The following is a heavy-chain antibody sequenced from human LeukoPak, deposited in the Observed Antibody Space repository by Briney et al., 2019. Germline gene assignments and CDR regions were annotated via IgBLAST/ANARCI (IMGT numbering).Heavy chain of an antibody. Sequence: SETLSLTCTVSGGSISSYYWSWIRQPPGKGLEWIGYIYTSGSTNYNPSLKSRVTMSVDTSKNQFSLKLSSVTAADTAVYYCAGGDYGDFDYWGQGTLVTVSS. CDR3: AGGDYGDFDY. J-gene: IGHJ4*02. CDR2: IYTSGST. CDR1: GGSISSYY. V-gene: IGHV4-4*09. D-gene: IGHD4-17*01.